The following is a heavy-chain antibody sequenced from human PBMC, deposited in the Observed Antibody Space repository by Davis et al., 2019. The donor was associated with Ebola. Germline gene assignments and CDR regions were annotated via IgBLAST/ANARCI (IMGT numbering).Heavy chain of an antibody. V-gene: IGHV3-7*01. CDR2: IKQDRSEK. J-gene: IGHJ6*02. CDR1: GFTFSSYE. Sequence: GGSLRLSCAASGFTFSSYEMNWVRQAPGKGLEWVANIKQDRSEKYYVDSVKGRFTISRDNAKNSLYLQMNSLRAEDTAVYYCARELLRYYGMDVWGQGTTVTVSS. CDR3: ARELLRYYGMDV.